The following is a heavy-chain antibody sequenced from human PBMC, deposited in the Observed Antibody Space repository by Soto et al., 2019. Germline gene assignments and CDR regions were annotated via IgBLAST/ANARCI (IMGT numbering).Heavy chain of an antibody. CDR3: TVGVVVKAATDY. D-gene: IGHD2-15*01. CDR1: GFTFSGPA. V-gene: IGHV3-73*01. Sequence: PGGSLRLSCAGSGFTFSGPAIHWVRQASGKGLEWVGRIRSKSNDYATSYGASVKGRFTISRDDSKNTAYLQMDRLETEDTAVYFCTVGVVVKAATDYWGKG. J-gene: IGHJ4*02. CDR2: IRSKSNDYAT.